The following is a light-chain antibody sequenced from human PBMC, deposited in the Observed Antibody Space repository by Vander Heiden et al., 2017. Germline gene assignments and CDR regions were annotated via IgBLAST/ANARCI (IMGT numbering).Light chain of an antibody. V-gene: IGKV2-28*01. J-gene: IGKJ4*01. CDR3: MQALQTLLT. Sequence: DIVMTQSLLSLPVTPGEPASISCRSSQSLLHSNGYNYLDWYLQKPGQSPQLLIYLGSNRASGVPDRFSGSGSGTDFTLKISRVEAEDVGVYYCMQALQTLLTFGGGTKVEIK. CDR1: QSLLHSNGYNY. CDR2: LGS.